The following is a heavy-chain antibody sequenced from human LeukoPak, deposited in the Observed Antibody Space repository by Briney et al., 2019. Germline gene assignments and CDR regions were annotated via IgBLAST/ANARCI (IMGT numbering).Heavy chain of an antibody. Sequence: ASVKVSCKASDYTFTNYGISWVRQAPGQGLEWMGWISAYNGNTNYAQKLQGRVTMTTDTSTSTAYMELRSLRSDDTAVYYCARDAGNPDIVATTLDYWGQGTLVTVSS. CDR2: ISAYNGNT. V-gene: IGHV1-18*01. CDR3: ARDAGNPDIVATTLDY. J-gene: IGHJ4*02. CDR1: DYTFTNYG. D-gene: IGHD5-12*01.